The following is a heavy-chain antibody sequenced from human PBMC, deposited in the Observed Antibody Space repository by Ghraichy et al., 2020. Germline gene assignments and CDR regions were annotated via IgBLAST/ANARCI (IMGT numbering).Heavy chain of an antibody. CDR1: GLTVRNNY. CDR3: ARDRTGPIRNFDL. V-gene: IGHV3-53*01. D-gene: IGHD1-1*01. CDR2: VFSGGAT. Sequence: GGSLRLSCAASGLTVRNNYMTWVRQTPGKGPEWVSVVFSGGATYYADSVKGRFTISRDNSKNMVYLQMNSLRVEDTAVYFCARDRTGPIRNFDLGGRGTLVTVAS. J-gene: IGHJ2*01.